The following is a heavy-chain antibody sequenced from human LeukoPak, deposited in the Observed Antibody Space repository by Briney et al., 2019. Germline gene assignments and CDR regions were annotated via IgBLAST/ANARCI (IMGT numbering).Heavy chain of an antibody. V-gene: IGHV1-46*01. D-gene: IGHD5-18*01. CDR2: INPSGGST. CDR3: VRGAYSYAQDF. Sequence: ASVKVSCKTSGYTFTHYYIHWVRQAPGQGLEWMGIINPSGGSTNYAQTFQGRLSMTRDTSTSTVYMELSSLRSEDTAVYYCVRGAYSYAQDFWGQGTLVTFSS. CDR1: GYTFTHYY. J-gene: IGHJ4*02.